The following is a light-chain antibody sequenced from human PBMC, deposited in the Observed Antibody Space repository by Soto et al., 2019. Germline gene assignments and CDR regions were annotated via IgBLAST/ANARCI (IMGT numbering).Light chain of an antibody. CDR3: QQRSNWPPLYT. J-gene: IGKJ2*01. Sequence: EIVLTQSPATLSLSPGERATLSCRASQSVSSYLAWYQQKPGQAPRLLIYDASNRATGLPARFSGSGSGTDFTLTISSLEPEDFAVYYCQQRSNWPPLYTFGQGTKLEIK. CDR1: QSVSSY. V-gene: IGKV3-11*01. CDR2: DAS.